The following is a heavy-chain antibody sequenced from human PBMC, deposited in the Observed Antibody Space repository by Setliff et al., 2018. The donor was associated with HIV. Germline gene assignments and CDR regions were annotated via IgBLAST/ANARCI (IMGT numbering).Heavy chain of an antibody. J-gene: IGHJ6*03. CDR2: IYETGST. V-gene: IGHV4-59*12. Sequence: SETLSLTCTVSGDSISGYYWSWIRQSPGKGLEWIGVIYETGSTYYNPSLKSRVSISMDTSKNQFSLKLSSVTAADTAVYFCARDGYTNGYGYYYFYMDVWGKGTTVTVSS. D-gene: IGHD5-18*01. CDR3: ARDGYTNGYGYYYFYMDV. CDR1: GDSISGYY.